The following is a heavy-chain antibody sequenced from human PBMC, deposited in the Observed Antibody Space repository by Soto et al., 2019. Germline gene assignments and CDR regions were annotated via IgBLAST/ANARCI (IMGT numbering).Heavy chain of an antibody. J-gene: IGHJ6*02. CDR3: ARDRGVAAHRVGMDV. CDR1: GFTFSSYG. CDR2: IWYDGSNK. Sequence: QVQLVESGGGVVQPGRSLRLSCAASGFTFSSYGMHWVRQAPGKGLEWVAVIWYDGSNKYYADSVKGRFTISRDNSKNTLYLQMNSLRAEDTAVYYCARDRGVAAHRVGMDVWGHGTTVTVSS. D-gene: IGHD6-6*01. V-gene: IGHV3-33*01.